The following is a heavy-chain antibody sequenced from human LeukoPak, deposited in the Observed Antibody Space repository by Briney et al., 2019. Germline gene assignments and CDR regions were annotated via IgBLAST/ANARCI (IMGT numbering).Heavy chain of an antibody. CDR3: ARGWAYYYGSGSYYAH. Sequence: PSETLSLTCAAYGGSFSGYYWSWIRQPPGKGLEWIGEINHSGSTNYNPSLKSRVTISVDTSKNQFSLKLSSVTAADTAVYYCARGWAYYYGSGSYYAHWGQGTMVTVSS. CDR2: INHSGST. V-gene: IGHV4-34*01. J-gene: IGHJ3*01. CDR1: GGSFSGYY. D-gene: IGHD3-10*01.